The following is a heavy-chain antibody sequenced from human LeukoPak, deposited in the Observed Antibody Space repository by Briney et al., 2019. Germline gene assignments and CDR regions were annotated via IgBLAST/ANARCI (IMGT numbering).Heavy chain of an antibody. D-gene: IGHD3-22*01. CDR3: AKPHSGGGYYDVPYYFDY. J-gene: IGHJ4*02. Sequence: GGSLRLSCAASGFTVSSNYMSWVRQAPGKGLEWVSAISGSGGSTYYADSVKGRFTISRDNSKNTLYLQMNSLRAEDTAVYYCAKPHSGGGYYDVPYYFDYWGQGTLVTVSS. CDR2: ISGSGGST. V-gene: IGHV3-23*01. CDR1: GFTVSSNY.